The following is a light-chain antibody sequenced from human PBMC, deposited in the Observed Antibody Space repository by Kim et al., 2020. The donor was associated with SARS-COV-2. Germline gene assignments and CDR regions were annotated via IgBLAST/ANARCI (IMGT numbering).Light chain of an antibody. Sequence: ASVKLTCTLSSGHRSYAIAWHQQQPEKGPRYLMKINIEGSHIKGDGIPDRFSGSSSGAERYLTISSLQSEDEADYYCQTWGTGIRVFGGGTKLTVL. CDR3: QTWGTGIRV. CDR2: INIEGSH. V-gene: IGLV4-69*01. CDR1: SGHRSYA. J-gene: IGLJ3*02.